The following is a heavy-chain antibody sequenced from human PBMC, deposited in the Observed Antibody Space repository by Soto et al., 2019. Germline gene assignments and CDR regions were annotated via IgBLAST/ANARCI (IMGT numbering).Heavy chain of an antibody. J-gene: IGHJ5*01. CDR3: VRVLSTGTSPRRWLDS. CDR2: IRQDGIEK. D-gene: IGHD1-7*01. V-gene: IGHV3-7*01. CDR1: GFTFSSYW. Sequence: QPGGSLRLSCAASGFTFSSYWMTWVRQAPGKGLECVANIRQDGIEKYYVDSVKGRFTISRDNADNSLYLQMDSLRADDTGVYYCVRVLSTGTSPRRWLDSWGQGTLVTVSS.